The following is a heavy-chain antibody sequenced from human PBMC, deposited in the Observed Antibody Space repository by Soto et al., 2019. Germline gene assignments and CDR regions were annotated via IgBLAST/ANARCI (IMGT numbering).Heavy chain of an antibody. J-gene: IGHJ4*02. D-gene: IGHD5-18*01. Sequence: GGSLRLSCASSGFTFTSYAMSWVRQAPGKGLEWVSGISGGGGSTYYADSVKGRFTISRDNSKNTLYLQMNSLRAEDTAVYYCARDQGYSHYWGQGTLVTVSS. CDR3: ARDQGYSHY. CDR2: ISGGGGST. CDR1: GFTFTSYA. V-gene: IGHV3-23*01.